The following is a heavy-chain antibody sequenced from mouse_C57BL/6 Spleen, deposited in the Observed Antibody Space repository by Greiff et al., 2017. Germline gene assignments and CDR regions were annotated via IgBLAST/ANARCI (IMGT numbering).Heavy chain of an antibody. J-gene: IGHJ2*01. CDR1: GYTFTSYW. CDR2: IHSNSGST. V-gene: IGHV1-64*01. CDR3: GREGSY. Sequence: VKLQQPGAELVKPGASVKLSCKASGYTFTSYWMDWVKQRPGQGLEWIGMIHSNSGSTNYNEKFKSKAMLTVEKSSSTAYMQLSSLTSEDSANYYCGREGSYWGQSTTLTVAS.